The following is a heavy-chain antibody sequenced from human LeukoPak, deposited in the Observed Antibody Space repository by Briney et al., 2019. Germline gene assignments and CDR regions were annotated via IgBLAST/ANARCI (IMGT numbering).Heavy chain of an antibody. CDR3: ASNLLEGSGGSLSFDY. D-gene: IGHD2-15*01. J-gene: IGHJ4*02. Sequence: PSETLSLTCTVSGGSISSYYWSWIRQPPGKGLEWIGYIYYSGSTNYNPPLKSRVTISVDTSKNQFSLKLSSVTAADTAVYYCASNLLEGSGGSLSFDYWGQGTLVTVSS. V-gene: IGHV4-59*01. CDR2: IYYSGST. CDR1: GGSISSYY.